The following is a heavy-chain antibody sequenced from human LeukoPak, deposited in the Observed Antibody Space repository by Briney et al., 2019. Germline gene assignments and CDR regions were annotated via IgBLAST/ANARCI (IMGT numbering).Heavy chain of an antibody. Sequence: GGSLRLSCEVSGFSFQSYAMTWVRQAPEKGLEWVSAISGGGDETFYTDSVKGRFTISRDDSKNTLYLRMNSLRAEDTAVYYCAKFDRKAGWFDPWGQGTLVTVSS. CDR1: GFSFQSYA. J-gene: IGHJ5*02. V-gene: IGHV3-23*01. CDR3: AKFDRKAGWFDP. CDR2: ISGGGDET.